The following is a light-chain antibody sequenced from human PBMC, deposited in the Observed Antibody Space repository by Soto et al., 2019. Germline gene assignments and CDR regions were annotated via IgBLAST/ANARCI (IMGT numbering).Light chain of an antibody. CDR2: DAS. CDR1: QTISSG. Sequence: DIPMTQSPSTLSASVGDRVTITCRASQTISSGLAWYQQKPGKAPKVLIYDASTLESGVPSRFSGSGSGTEFTLTLCSLQPDDFATYYCQQYKSYKTFGQGTKVEIK. CDR3: QQYKSYKT. J-gene: IGKJ1*01. V-gene: IGKV1-5*01.